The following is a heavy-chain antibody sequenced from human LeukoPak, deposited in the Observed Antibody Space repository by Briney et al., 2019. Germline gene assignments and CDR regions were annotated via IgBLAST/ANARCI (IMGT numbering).Heavy chain of an antibody. Sequence: SETLSLTCTVSGGSISSYYWSWIRQPPGKGLEWIGEINHSGSTNYNPSLKSRVTMSVDTSKNQFSLKLSSVTAADTAVYYCARETIFGAFDIWGQGTMVTVSS. V-gene: IGHV4-34*01. CDR2: INHSGST. J-gene: IGHJ3*02. D-gene: IGHD3-3*01. CDR1: GGSISSYY. CDR3: ARETIFGAFDI.